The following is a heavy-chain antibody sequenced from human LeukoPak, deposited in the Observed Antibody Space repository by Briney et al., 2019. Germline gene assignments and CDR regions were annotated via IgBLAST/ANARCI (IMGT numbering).Heavy chain of an antibody. J-gene: IGHJ4*02. V-gene: IGHV3-48*04. CDR1: GFTFSSYG. CDR2: ISSSSSTI. CDR3: ARAITNYGYIFDY. D-gene: IGHD5-18*01. Sequence: GGSLRLSCAASGFTFSSYGMTWVRQAPGKGLEWVSYISSSSSTIYYADSVKGRFTISRDNAKNSLYLQMNSLRAEDTAVYHCARAITNYGYIFDYWGQGTLVTVSS.